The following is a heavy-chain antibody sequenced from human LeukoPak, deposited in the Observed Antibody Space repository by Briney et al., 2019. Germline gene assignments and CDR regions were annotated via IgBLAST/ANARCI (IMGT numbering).Heavy chain of an antibody. CDR1: GYTFTSYG. CDR3: AREWELLGFYYYGMDV. J-gene: IGHJ6*02. Sequence: GASVKVSCKASGYTFTSYGISWVRQAPGQGLEWMGWISAYNGNTNYAQKLQGRVTMTTDTSTSTAYMELRSLRSDDTAVYYCAREWELLGFYYYGMDVWGQGTTVTVSS. D-gene: IGHD1-26*01. V-gene: IGHV1-18*01. CDR2: ISAYNGNT.